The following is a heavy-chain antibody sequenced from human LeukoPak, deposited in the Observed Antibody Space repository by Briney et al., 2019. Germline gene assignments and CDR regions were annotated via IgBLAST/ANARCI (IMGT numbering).Heavy chain of an antibody. CDR2: ISYDGSNK. CDR3: EWSGYSSSSWYYFDY. CDR1: GFTFSSYA. Sequence: GGSLRLSCAASGFTFSSYAMHWVRQAPGKGLEWVAVISYDGSNKYYADPVKGRFTISRDNSKNTLYLQMNSLRAEETAVYYCEWSGYSSSSWYYFDYWGQGTLVTVSS. J-gene: IGHJ4*02. V-gene: IGHV3-30-3*01. D-gene: IGHD6-13*01.